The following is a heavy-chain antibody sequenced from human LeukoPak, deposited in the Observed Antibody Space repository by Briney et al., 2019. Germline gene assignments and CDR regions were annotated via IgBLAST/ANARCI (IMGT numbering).Heavy chain of an antibody. V-gene: IGHV3-73*01. Sequence: GGSLRLSCAASGFTFSGSAMHWVRQASGKGLEWVGRIRSKANSYATAYAASVKGRFTISRDDSKNTAYLQMNSLKTEDTAVYYCTRQLGGSYGRYYYYYMDVWGKGTTVTVS. CDR1: GFTFSGSA. CDR2: IRSKANSYAT. CDR3: TRQLGGSYGRYYYYYMDV. J-gene: IGHJ6*03. D-gene: IGHD1-26*01.